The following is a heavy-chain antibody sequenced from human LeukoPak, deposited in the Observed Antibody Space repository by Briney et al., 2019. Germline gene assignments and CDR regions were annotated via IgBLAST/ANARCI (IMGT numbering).Heavy chain of an antibody. CDR2: MSYDGSNK. CDR3: ARDFQWLRAMDV. V-gene: IGHV3-30-3*01. J-gene: IGHJ6*02. Sequence: GGSLRLSCAASGFTFSNYAMHWVRQAPGKGLEWVAVMSYDGSNKYYADSVKGRFTISRDNSKNTLYVQMNSLRVEDTAVYYSARDFQWLRAMDVWGQGTTVTV. D-gene: IGHD6-19*01. CDR1: GFTFSNYA.